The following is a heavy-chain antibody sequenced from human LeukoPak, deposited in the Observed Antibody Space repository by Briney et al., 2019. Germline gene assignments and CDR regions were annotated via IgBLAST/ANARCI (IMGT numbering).Heavy chain of an antibody. CDR3: VRPGQSSWWVYFNY. CDR2: IHSSGST. V-gene: IGHV4-4*09. Sequence: PSETLSLTCSVSGGPISTFYYWTWIRQTPREGLEWIGNIHSSGSTSYNPSLKSRVTMSIDTSKNQFSLRLTSVTAADAAVYYCVRPGQSSWWVYFNYWGQGSVVTVSS. D-gene: IGHD6-13*01. J-gene: IGHJ4*02. CDR1: GGPISTFYY.